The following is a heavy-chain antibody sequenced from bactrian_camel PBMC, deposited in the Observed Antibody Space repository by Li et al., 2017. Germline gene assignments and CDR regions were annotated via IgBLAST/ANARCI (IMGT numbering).Heavy chain of an antibody. D-gene: IGHD3*01. CDR2: IYTPSLTT. CDR1: GATYSADC. CDR3: AADSPTARADVRTLYAMY. V-gene: IGHV3S28*01. J-gene: IGHJ4*01. Sequence: QVQLVESGGGSVQAGGSLRVSCAASGATYSADCMAWFRQVPGKEREAVAAIYTPSLTTYYRPSVEGRFTISHDNVKDTLYLQMNSLKPDDTGMYYCAADSPTARADVRTLYAMYLGQGTQVTVS.